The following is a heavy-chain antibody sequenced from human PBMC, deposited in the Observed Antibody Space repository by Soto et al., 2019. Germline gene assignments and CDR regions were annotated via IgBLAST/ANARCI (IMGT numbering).Heavy chain of an antibody. V-gene: IGHV3-13*01. J-gene: IGHJ3*02. CDR2: IGTAGDT. D-gene: IGHD6-6*01. CDR3: ARVTSSSGAFDI. Sequence: GGSLRLSCAASGFTFSSYDMHWVRPATGKGLEWVSAIGTAGDTYYPGSVKGRFTISRENAKNSLYLKMNSLRAGDTAVYYCARVTSSSGAFDIWGQGTMVT. CDR1: GFTFSSYD.